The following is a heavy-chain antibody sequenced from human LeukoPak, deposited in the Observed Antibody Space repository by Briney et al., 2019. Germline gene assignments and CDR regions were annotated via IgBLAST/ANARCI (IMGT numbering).Heavy chain of an antibody. D-gene: IGHD6-13*01. CDR3: TTETGYSTSWYAYYFDY. CDR2: IKSKTDGGTT. CDR1: GFTVTNAW. V-gene: IGHV3-15*01. J-gene: IGHJ4*02. Sequence: KPGGSLRLSCVASGFTVTNAWMGWVRQAPGKGLEWVGRIKSKTDGGTTDYATPVKGRFTISRDDSRNTLYLEVNSLKTEDTAVYYCTTETGYSTSWYAYYFDYWGQGTLVTVSS.